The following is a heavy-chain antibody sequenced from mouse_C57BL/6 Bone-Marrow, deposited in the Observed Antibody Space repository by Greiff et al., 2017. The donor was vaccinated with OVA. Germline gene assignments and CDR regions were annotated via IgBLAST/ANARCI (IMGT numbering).Heavy chain of an antibody. D-gene: IGHD2-5*01. CDR3: ARGDYSIYPFAY. J-gene: IGHJ3*01. CDR1: GYTFTSYW. V-gene: IGHV1-55*01. CDR2: IYPGSGST. Sequence: QVQLQQPGAELVKPGASVKMSCKASGYTFTSYWITWVKQRPGQGLEWIGDIYPGSGSTNYNEKFKSKATLTVDTSSSTAYMQLSSLTSEDSAVYYCARGDYSIYPFAYWGQGTLVTVSA.